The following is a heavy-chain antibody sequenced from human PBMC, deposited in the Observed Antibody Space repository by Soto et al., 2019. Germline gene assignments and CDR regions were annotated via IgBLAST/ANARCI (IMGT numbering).Heavy chain of an antibody. CDR2: IWYDGSNK. J-gene: IGHJ6*03. V-gene: IGHV3-33*01. D-gene: IGHD3-10*01. CDR1: GFTFSSYG. CDR3: ARNGPSGFGEFANNYYYYYMDV. Sequence: GGSLRLSCAASGFTFSSYGMHWVRQAPGKGLEWVAVIWYDGSNKYYADSVKGRFTISRDNSKNTLYLQMNSLRAEDTAVYYCARNGPSGFGEFANNYYYYYMDVWGKGTTVTVSS.